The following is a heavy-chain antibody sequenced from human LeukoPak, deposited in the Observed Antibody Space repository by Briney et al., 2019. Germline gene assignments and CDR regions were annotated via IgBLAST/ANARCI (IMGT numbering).Heavy chain of an antibody. J-gene: IGHJ4*02. CDR1: AFTFKTYT. CDR2: ISTAGNLI. D-gene: IGHD5-24*01. Sequence: GGSLRLSCVASAFTFKTYTLSWVRQTPGKWLEWVSYISTAGNLINYADSVRGRFTISRDNAKNSLYLYMSSLTPEDTAVYYCARTVEGHFDFRGQGTLVTVFS. CDR3: ARTVEGHFDF. V-gene: IGHV3-21*01.